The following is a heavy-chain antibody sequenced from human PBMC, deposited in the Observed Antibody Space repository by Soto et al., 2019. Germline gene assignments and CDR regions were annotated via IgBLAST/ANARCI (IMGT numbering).Heavy chain of an antibody. D-gene: IGHD1-1*01. CDR3: ASPTKPLYYYYGMDV. Sequence: QVQLVQSGAEVKKPGSSVKVSCKASGGTFSSYAISWVRQATGQGIEWMGVIITIFGTANYAQKFQGRVTITADESTSTAYMELSSLRSEDTAVYYCASPTKPLYYYYGMDVWGQGTTVTVSS. CDR2: IITIFGTA. V-gene: IGHV1-69*12. J-gene: IGHJ6*02. CDR1: GGTFSSYA.